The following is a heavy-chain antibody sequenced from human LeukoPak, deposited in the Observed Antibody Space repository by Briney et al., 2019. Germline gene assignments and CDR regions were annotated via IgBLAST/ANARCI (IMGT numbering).Heavy chain of an antibody. Sequence: ASVKVSCKASGYTFTGYYMHWVRQAPGQGLEWMGWINPNSGGTNYAQKFQGRVTMTRDTSISTAYMELSRLRSDDTALYYCARDLHYYVAMDVWGQGTTVTVSS. CDR1: GYTFTGYY. V-gene: IGHV1-2*02. CDR2: INPNSGGT. CDR3: ARDLHYYVAMDV. D-gene: IGHD3-10*02. J-gene: IGHJ6*02.